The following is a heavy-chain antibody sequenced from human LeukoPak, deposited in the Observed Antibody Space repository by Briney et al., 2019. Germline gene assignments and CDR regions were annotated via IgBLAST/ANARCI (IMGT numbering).Heavy chain of an antibody. Sequence: SETLPLTCTVSGGSISSYYWSWIRQPPGKGLEWIGYIYYSGSTNYNPSLKSRVTISVDTSKNQFSLKLSSVTAADTAVYYCARVRATAFDYWGQGTLVTVSS. J-gene: IGHJ4*02. CDR2: IYYSGST. CDR1: GGSISSYY. D-gene: IGHD1-26*01. CDR3: ARVRATAFDY. V-gene: IGHV4-59*01.